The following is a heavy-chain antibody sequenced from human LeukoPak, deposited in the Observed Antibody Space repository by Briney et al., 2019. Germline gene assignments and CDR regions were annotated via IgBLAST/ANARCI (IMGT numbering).Heavy chain of an antibody. J-gene: IGHJ6*02. Sequence: SETLSLTCTISGGSISTYYWSWIRQPPGKGLEWIGYIYYSGSTNYNPSLKSRVTISVDTSKNQFSLKLSSVTAADTAVYYCARSPYSYGPYYYYGMDVWGQGTTVTVSS. CDR1: GGSISTYY. CDR3: ARSPYSYGPYYYYGMDV. D-gene: IGHD5-18*01. CDR2: IYYSGST. V-gene: IGHV4-59*01.